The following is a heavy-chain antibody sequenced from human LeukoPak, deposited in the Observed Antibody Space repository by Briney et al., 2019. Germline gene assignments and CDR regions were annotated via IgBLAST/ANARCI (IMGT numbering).Heavy chain of an antibody. D-gene: IGHD5-24*01. CDR2: IYYSGGT. Sequence: SETLSLTCTVSGGSISSYYWSWIRQPPGKGLEWIGYIYYSGGTNYNPSLTSRVTISVDTSKNQFSLKLSSVTAADTAIYYCARADGYYYGMDVWGQGTTVTVSS. CDR1: GGSISSYY. J-gene: IGHJ6*02. CDR3: ARADGYYYGMDV. V-gene: IGHV4-59*01.